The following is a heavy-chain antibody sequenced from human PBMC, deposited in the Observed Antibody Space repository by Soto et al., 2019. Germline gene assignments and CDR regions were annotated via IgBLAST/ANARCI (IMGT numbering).Heavy chain of an antibody. D-gene: IGHD3-10*01. CDR2: ISAYNGNT. CDR1: GYTFINYG. Sequence: QVQLVQSGAEVKKPGASVKVSCKASGYTFINYGISWVRQAPGQGLEWMGWISAYNGNTNYAQTFQGRVTMTTDTSTRTAYMELRSLRSDDTAVYYCAREDQYYYGSGSYYGSWFDPWGQGTLVTISS. CDR3: AREDQYYYGSGSYYGSWFDP. J-gene: IGHJ5*02. V-gene: IGHV1-18*01.